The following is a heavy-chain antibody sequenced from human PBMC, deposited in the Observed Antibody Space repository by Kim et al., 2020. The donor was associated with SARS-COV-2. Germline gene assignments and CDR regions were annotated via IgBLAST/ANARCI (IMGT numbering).Heavy chain of an antibody. V-gene: IGHV4-34*01. Sequence: SETLSLTCAVYGGSFSGYYWSWIRQPPGKGMEWIGEINHSGSTNYNPSLKSRVTISVDTSKNQFSLKLSSVTAADTAVYYCASDYYDSSGYYPYAFDIWGQGTMVTVSS. CDR2: INHSGST. J-gene: IGHJ3*02. CDR3: ASDYYDSSGYYPYAFDI. D-gene: IGHD3-22*01. CDR1: GGSFSGYY.